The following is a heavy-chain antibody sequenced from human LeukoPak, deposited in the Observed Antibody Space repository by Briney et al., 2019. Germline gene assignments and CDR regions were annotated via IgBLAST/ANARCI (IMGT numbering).Heavy chain of an antibody. J-gene: IGHJ4*02. V-gene: IGHV1-3*01. CDR2: INAGNGNT. CDR3: ARGPKITMIVVADFDY. Sequence: ASVKVSCKASGYTFTNYAIHWVRQAPGQRLEWMGWINAGNGNTKYSQKFQGRVTITRDTSASTAYMELSSLRSEDTAVYYCARGPKITMIVVADFDYWGQGTLVTVSS. D-gene: IGHD3-22*01. CDR1: GYTFTNYA.